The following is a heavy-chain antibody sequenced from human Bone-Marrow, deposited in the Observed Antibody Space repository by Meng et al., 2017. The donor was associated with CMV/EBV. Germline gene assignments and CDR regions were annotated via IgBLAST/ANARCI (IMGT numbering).Heavy chain of an antibody. CDR2: IYPGDSDT. V-gene: IGHV5-51*01. CDR1: GYSFTSYW. CDR3: ARHWGDIVVVPAAELGFDP. J-gene: IGHJ5*02. D-gene: IGHD2-2*01. Sequence: KVSCKGSGYSFTSYWIGWVRQMPGKGLEWMGIIYPGDSDTRYSPSFQGQVTISADKSISTAYLQWSSLKASDTATYYCARHWGDIVVVPAAELGFDPWGQGTLVTVSS.